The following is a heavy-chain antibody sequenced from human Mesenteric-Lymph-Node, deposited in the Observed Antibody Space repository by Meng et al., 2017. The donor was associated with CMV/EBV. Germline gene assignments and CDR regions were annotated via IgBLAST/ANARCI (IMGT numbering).Heavy chain of an antibody. D-gene: IGHD2-2*01. CDR3: ARDPAVVPEPIFSNWFDP. J-gene: IGHJ5*02. CDR2: VSAHNGNT. Sequence: ASVKVSCKASGYTFTSYDINWVRQAPGQGLEWMGWVSAHNGNTKYSQKFQDRVTMTTHTSTSTAYMELRSLTSDDTAVYYCARDPAVVPEPIFSNWFDPWGQGTLVTVSS. CDR1: GYTFTSYD. V-gene: IGHV1-18*01.